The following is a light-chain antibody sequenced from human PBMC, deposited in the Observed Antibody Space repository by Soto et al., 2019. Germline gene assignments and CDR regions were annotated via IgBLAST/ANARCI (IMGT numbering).Light chain of an antibody. J-gene: IGKJ1*01. CDR3: QQYNNWPPWT. Sequence: EIVMTQSPATLSVSPGERATLSCRASQSVSSNLAWYQQIPGQAPRLLIYGASTGATGIPVRFSGSGSETEFTLTISSLQSEDFAVYYCQQYNNWPPWTFGQGTKVEIK. CDR1: QSVSSN. CDR2: GAS. V-gene: IGKV3-15*01.